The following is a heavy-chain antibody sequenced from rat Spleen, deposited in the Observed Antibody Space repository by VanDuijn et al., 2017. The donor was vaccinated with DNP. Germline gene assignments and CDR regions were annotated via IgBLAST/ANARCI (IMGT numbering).Heavy chain of an antibody. CDR2: IIYDGSST. J-gene: IGHJ4*01. CDR1: GFIFSDYA. D-gene: IGHD1-1*01. CDR3: TTLITFMNG. Sequence: EVQLVESGGGLVRPGNSLRLSCAASGFIFSDYAMAWVRQSPKMGLEWVATIIYDGSSTFYRDSVTGRFTISRDNAKSTLSLQMGSLRSEDTATYYCTTLITFMNGWGQGTSVTVSS. V-gene: IGHV5S10*01.